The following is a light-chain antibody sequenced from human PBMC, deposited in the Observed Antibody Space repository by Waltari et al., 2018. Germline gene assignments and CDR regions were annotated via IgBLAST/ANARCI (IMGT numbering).Light chain of an antibody. V-gene: IGKV3-20*01. CDR3: QQYGSPLWS. Sequence: EIVLTQSPDTLSLSPGERATLSCRASQTLSSSYLAWYQQKPGQAPSLLIYRTSSRATGIPDRCSGSGSGTDFSLTINRLEPEDSAVYYCQQYGSPLWSFGQGTKVEIK. CDR2: RTS. J-gene: IGKJ1*01. CDR1: QTLSSSY.